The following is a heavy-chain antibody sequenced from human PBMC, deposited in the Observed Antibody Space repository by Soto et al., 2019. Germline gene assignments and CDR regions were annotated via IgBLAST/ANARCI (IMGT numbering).Heavy chain of an antibody. CDR1: GFTFSTYS. CDR2: ISSSSYYI. Sequence: EVQLVESGGGLVKPGGSLRLSCAASGFTFSTYSMNWVRQAPGKGLEWVSSISSSSYYIYYSDSVRGRFSISRDYAKSSLSLQMNRLRAEDTAVYYCARHSLDGSGCSIDYWGQGTLVTVSS. J-gene: IGHJ4*02. V-gene: IGHV3-21*01. D-gene: IGHD6-19*01. CDR3: ARHSLDGSGCSIDY.